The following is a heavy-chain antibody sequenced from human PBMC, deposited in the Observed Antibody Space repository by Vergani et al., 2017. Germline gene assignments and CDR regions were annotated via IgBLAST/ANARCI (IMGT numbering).Heavy chain of an antibody. V-gene: IGHV4-39*01. D-gene: IGHD4-11*01. CDR3: ARHKPATVTTSYFDY. J-gene: IGHJ4*02. Sequence: QLQLQESGPGLVKPSETLSLTCTVSGGSISSSSYYWGWIRQPQGKGLEWIGSIYYSGSTYYNPSLKSRVTISVDTSKNQFSLKLSSVTAADTAVYYCARHKPATVTTSYFDYWGQGTLVTVSA. CDR2: IYYSGST. CDR1: GGSISSSSYY.